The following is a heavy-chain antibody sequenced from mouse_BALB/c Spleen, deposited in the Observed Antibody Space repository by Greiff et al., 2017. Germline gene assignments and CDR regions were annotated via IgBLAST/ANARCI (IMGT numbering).Heavy chain of an antibody. CDR2: ISSGGST. D-gene: IGHD1-1*01. CDR3: AREYYGSSYGAMDD. CDR1: GFTFSSYA. V-gene: IGHV5-6-5*01. J-gene: IGHJ4*01. Sequence: EVKLVESGGGLVKPGGSLKLSCAASGFTFSSYAMSWVRQTPEKRLEWVASISSGGSTYYPDSVKGRFTISRDNARNILCLQMSSLRSEDTAMYYCAREYYGSSYGAMDDWGQGTSVTVSS.